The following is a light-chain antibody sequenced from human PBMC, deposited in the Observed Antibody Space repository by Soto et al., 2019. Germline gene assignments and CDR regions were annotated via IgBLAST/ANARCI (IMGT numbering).Light chain of an antibody. Sequence: NFMLTQPHSVSESPGKTVTISCTRSSGRFASNSVQWYQQRPGSAPTTVMYDDNQRPSGVPDRFSGSIDRSSNSASLCIPGVKTEDEADYYCQSHDYSNQVFGGGIKLTVL. CDR3: QSHDYSNQV. V-gene: IGLV6-57*03. CDR1: SGRFASNS. J-gene: IGLJ3*02. CDR2: DDN.